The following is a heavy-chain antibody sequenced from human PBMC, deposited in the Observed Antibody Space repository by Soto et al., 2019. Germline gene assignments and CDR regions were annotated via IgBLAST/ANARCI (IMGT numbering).Heavy chain of an antibody. J-gene: IGHJ6*03. CDR2: ISGSGGST. Sequence: GGSLRLSCAASGLTFSSYAMSWVRQAPGKGLEWVSAISGSGGSTYYADSVKGRFTISRDNSKNTLYLQMNSLRAEDTAVYYCATSWDLGELSSPYYYYYMDVWGKGTTVTVSS. V-gene: IGHV3-23*01. D-gene: IGHD3-16*02. CDR3: ATSWDLGELSSPYYYYYMDV. CDR1: GLTFSSYA.